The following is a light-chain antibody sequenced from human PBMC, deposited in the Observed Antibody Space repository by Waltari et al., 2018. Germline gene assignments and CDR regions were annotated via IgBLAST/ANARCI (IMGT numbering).Light chain of an antibody. Sequence: DIQMTQSPSSLSASVGYRCTITCRASQSVSSYLNWYQQKPGKAPRLLIYAASSLQSGVPSRFSGSGSGTDFALTISSLQPEDFATYYCQQSSSTPPWTFGQGTKVEIK. CDR1: QSVSSY. CDR2: AAS. J-gene: IGKJ1*01. CDR3: QQSSSTPPWT. V-gene: IGKV1-39*01.